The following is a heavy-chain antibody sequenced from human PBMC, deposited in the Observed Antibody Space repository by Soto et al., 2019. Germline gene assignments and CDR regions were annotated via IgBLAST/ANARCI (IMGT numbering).Heavy chain of an antibody. D-gene: IGHD2-2*01. CDR2: INAGNGNT. CDR3: ASQYCISTSCTPYYGMDV. CDR1: GYTFTSYA. V-gene: IGHV1-3*05. J-gene: IGHJ6*02. Sequence: VQLVQSGAEEKKPGASVKVSCKASGYTFTSYAMHWVRQAPGQRLEWMGWINAGNGNTKYSQKFQGRVTITRDTSASTAYMELSSLRSEDTAVYYCASQYCISTSCTPYYGMDVWGQGTTVTVSS.